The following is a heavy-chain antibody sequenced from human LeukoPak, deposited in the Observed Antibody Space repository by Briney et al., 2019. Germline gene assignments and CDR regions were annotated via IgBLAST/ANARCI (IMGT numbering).Heavy chain of an antibody. D-gene: IGHD5-18*01. CDR1: GGSISSSSYY. V-gene: IGHV4-39*07. Sequence: SETLSLTCTVSGGSISSSSYYWGWIRQPPGKGLEWIGSIYYSGSTYYNPSLKSRVTISVDTSKNQFSLKLSSVTAADTAVYYCAVLWLPPTARPIDYWGQGTLVTVSS. CDR2: IYYSGST. CDR3: AVLWLPPTARPIDY. J-gene: IGHJ4*02.